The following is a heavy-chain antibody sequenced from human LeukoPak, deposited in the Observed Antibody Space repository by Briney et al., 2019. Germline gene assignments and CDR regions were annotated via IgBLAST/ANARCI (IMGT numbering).Heavy chain of an antibody. CDR2: TNPNSGYT. D-gene: IGHD6-19*01. Sequence: GASVKVSCKASGYTFTSLDINWVRQATGQGLEWMGWTNPNSGYTGYAQKFQGRVTITRNTSISTAYMELSSLRSEDTAVYHCARVAGSIDYWGQGTLVAVSS. J-gene: IGHJ4*02. V-gene: IGHV1-8*03. CDR1: GYTFTSLD. CDR3: ARVAGSIDY.